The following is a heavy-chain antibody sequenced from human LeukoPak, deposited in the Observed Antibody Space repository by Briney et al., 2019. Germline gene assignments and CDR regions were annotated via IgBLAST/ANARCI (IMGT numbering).Heavy chain of an antibody. CDR2: IYPGDSDT. Sequence: GESLKISCKGSGYSFTSYWIGWVRQMPGKGLEWVGIIYPGDSDTRYSPSFQGQVTISADKSISTAYLQWSSLKASDTAMYYCARPSYYYDSSGYPPKGAFDIWGQGTMVTVSS. D-gene: IGHD3-22*01. V-gene: IGHV5-51*01. CDR1: GYSFTSYW. CDR3: ARPSYYYDSSGYPPKGAFDI. J-gene: IGHJ3*02.